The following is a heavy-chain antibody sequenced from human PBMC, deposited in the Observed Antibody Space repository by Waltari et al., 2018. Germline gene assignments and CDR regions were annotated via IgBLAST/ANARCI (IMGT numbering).Heavy chain of an antibody. V-gene: IGHV3-48*04. CDR2: ISSSSTI. Sequence: EVQLVESGGGLVQPGGSLRLSCVASGFTFSSYSMNCVRQAPGKGLEWVSYISSSSTINYADSVKGRFTISRDSPKNSLYLQMNSLRAEDAAVYYCARGMVGAAYFDCWGQGALVSVSS. D-gene: IGHD1-26*01. CDR1: GFTFSSYS. CDR3: ARGMVGAAYFDC. J-gene: IGHJ4*02.